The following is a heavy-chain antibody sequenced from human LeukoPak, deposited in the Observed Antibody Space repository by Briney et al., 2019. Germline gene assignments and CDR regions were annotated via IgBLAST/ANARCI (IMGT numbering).Heavy chain of an antibody. CDR2: ISTSSSTI. D-gene: IGHD6-19*01. CDR1: GFTLSTYS. Sequence: GGSLRLSCAASGFTLSTYSMKWVRQAPGKGLEWVSYISTSSSTIYYADSVKGRFTISRDNAKNSLYLQMNSLRAEDTAVYYCARSLRRIAVAGILDYWGQGTLVTVSS. J-gene: IGHJ4*02. CDR3: ARSLRRIAVAGILDY. V-gene: IGHV3-48*01.